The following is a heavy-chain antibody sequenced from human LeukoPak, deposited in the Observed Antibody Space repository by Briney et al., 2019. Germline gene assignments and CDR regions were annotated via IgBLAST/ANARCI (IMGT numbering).Heavy chain of an antibody. V-gene: IGHV3-30-3*01. CDR2: ISYDGSGK. CDR3: ARDDIAADGKAFDC. J-gene: IGHJ4*02. CDR1: GFTFSSHA. Sequence: GGSLRLSCAASGFTFSSHAMYWVRQAPGKGLEWVAAISYDGSGKHYADAVKGRFTISRDNSKNTLYLQMNSLRAEDTAVYYCARDDIAADGKAFDCWGQGTLVTVSS. D-gene: IGHD6-13*01.